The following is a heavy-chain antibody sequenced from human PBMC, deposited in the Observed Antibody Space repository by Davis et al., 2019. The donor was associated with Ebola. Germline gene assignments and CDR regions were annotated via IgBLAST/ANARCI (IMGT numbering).Heavy chain of an antibody. V-gene: IGHV3-23*01. J-gene: IGHJ4*02. CDR2: TAGGGYT. Sequence: GESLRLSCAASGFTFISYAMDWVRQAPGKGLEWVSTTAGGGYTYYADSMKGRFTASRDNSRNTLYLQMNNLRGEDTAVYYCAKEGQVAGHSYFDSWGQGTLVTVSS. CDR1: GFTFISYA. CDR3: AKEGQVAGHSYFDS.